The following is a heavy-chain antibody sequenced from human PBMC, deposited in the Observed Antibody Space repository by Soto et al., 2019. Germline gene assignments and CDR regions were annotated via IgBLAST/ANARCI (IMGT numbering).Heavy chain of an antibody. CDR1: GGSFSGYY. J-gene: IGHJ4*02. CDR2: INHSGST. CDR3: ARGEVGVSTSGFDY. D-gene: IGHD6-13*01. V-gene: IGHV4-34*01. Sequence: QVQLQQWGAGLLKPSETLSLTCAVYGGSFSGYYWSWIRQPPGKGLEWIGEINHSGSTNYNPSLKSRVTISVDTSKNQFSLKLSSVTAADTAVYYCARGEVGVSTSGFDYWGQGTLVTVSS.